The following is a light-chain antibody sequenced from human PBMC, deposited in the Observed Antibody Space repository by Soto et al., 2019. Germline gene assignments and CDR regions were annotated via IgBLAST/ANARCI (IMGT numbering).Light chain of an antibody. V-gene: IGKV2-28*01. CDR3: MQGLQAPRT. J-gene: IGKJ1*01. CDR1: HSLLHSNGYNN. Sequence: GMSQSPLSLYVTPGEPASISCSSSHSLLHSNGYNNLDWYLQKPGQSPQLLLYLVSNRASGFPDRFSGSGSVTDFTLKISRVEAEDVGVCYCMQGLQAPRTFSQGTKVDIK. CDR2: LVS.